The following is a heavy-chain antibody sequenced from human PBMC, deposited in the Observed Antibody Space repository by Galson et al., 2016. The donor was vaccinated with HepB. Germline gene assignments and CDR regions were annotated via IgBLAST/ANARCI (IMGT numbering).Heavy chain of an antibody. V-gene: IGHV3-73*01. D-gene: IGHD3-22*01. CDR1: GFTFSGSA. CDR3: TRHAYYYDSSGYYSPMGDFDS. J-gene: IGHJ4*02. CDR2: IRNKANSYAT. Sequence: SLRLSCAASGFTFSGSAIHWVRQAPGKGLEWVGRIRNKANSYATAYGASVKGRFTISRDDSKNTAYLQMNSLKTEDSAVYYCTRHAYYYDSSGYYSPMGDFDSWGQGTLVTVSS.